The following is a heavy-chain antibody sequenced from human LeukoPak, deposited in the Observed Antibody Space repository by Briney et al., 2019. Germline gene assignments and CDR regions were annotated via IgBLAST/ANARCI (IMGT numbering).Heavy chain of an antibody. D-gene: IGHD1-1*01. J-gene: IGHJ3*02. CDR2: ISSSSSVL. CDR1: GFTFSRYW. V-gene: IGHV3-48*02. CDR3: VRETMYAFDM. Sequence: PGGSLRPSCAASGFTFSRYWMSWVRQAPGKGLEWVSYISSSSSVLHYAGSVKGRFTISRDNAKKSLYLQMNSLRDEDTAVYYCVRETMYAFDMWGQGTIVTVSS.